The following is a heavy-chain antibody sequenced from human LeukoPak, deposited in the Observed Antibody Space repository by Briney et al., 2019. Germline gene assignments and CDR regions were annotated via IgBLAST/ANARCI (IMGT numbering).Heavy chain of an antibody. CDR2: ISAYNGNT. V-gene: IGHV1-18*01. J-gene: IGHJ3*02. Sequence: ASVKVSCKASGYTFTSYGISWVRQAPGQGLEWMGWISAYNGNTNYAQKLQGRVTMTTDTSTSTAYVELRSLRSDDTAVYYCARIRDGYNDAYDIWGQGTMVTVSS. CDR1: GYTFTSYG. D-gene: IGHD5-24*01. CDR3: ARIRDGYNDAYDI.